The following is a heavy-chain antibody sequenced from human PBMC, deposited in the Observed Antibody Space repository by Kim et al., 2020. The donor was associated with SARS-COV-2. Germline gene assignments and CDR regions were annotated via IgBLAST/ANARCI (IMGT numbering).Heavy chain of an antibody. D-gene: IGHD6-13*01. J-gene: IGHJ5*02. V-gene: IGHV1-3*01. CDR3: ARDLGSSSWWGWFDP. CDR1: GYTLTSYI. Sequence: ASVKVSCKASGYTLTSYIINWVRQAPGQRLEWMGWINAGNGNTRYSQRFQGRVTITRDTSASTVYMELNSLTSEDTAVYYCARDLGSSSWWGWFDPWGQGTLVTVSS. CDR2: INAGNGNT.